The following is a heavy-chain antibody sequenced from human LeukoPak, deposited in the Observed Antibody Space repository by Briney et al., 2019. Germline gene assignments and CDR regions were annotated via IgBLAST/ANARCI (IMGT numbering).Heavy chain of an antibody. D-gene: IGHD4-17*01. J-gene: IGHJ4*02. CDR2: ISYDGSNK. Sequence: PGRSLRLSCAASGFTFSSYAMHWVRQAPGKGLEWVAVISYDGSNKYYADSVKGPFTISRDNSKNTLYLQMNSLRAEDTAVYYCARGTTVTDYFDYWGQGTLVTVSS. CDR3: ARGTTVTDYFDY. CDR1: GFTFSSYA. V-gene: IGHV3-30*04.